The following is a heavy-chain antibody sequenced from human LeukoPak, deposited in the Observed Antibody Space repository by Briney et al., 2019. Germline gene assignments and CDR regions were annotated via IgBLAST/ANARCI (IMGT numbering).Heavy chain of an antibody. V-gene: IGHV1-46*04. CDR2: INPSGGST. J-gene: IGHJ4*02. Sequence: ASVKVSCKASGYTFTSYYMHWVRQAPGQGLEWMGIINPSGGSTSYAQKLQGRVTMTRDTSTSTVYMELSSLRSEDTAVYYCARPIVGATGFDYWGQGTLVTVSS. D-gene: IGHD1-26*01. CDR3: ARPIVGATGFDY. CDR1: GYTFTSYY.